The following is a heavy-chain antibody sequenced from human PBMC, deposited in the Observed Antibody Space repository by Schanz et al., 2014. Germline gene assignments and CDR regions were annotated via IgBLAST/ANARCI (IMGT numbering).Heavy chain of an antibody. CDR2: IKQDGSEK. CDR3: ARGVGIDY. J-gene: IGHJ4*02. CDR1: GFIFSNSW. V-gene: IGHV3-7*01. Sequence: EVQLVESGGGLVQPGGSLRLSCAASGFIFSNSWMSWVRQAPGKGLEWVANIKQDGSEKYYVDSVKGRFTISRDNAKNALYLQMNSLTAEDTAVYYCARGVGIDYWGQGTLVTVSS. D-gene: IGHD3-3*01.